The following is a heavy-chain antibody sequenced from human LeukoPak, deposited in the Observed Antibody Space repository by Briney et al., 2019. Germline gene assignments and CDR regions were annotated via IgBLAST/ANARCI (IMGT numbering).Heavy chain of an antibody. CDR1: GGSFSGYY. CDR2: MNNSGST. D-gene: IGHD2-15*01. V-gene: IGHV4-34*01. CDR3: ARGRYGSADY. Sequence: SETLSLTCAVYGGSFSGYYWSWIRQPPGKGLEGMGEMNNSGSTNYNPTLKSRGRISVETSKNKISLKLSSVTAADTAVYYCARGRYGSADYWGQGTLVTVSS. J-gene: IGHJ4*02.